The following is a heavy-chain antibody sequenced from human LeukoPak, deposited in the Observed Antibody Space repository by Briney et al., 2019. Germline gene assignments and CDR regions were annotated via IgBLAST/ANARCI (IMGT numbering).Heavy chain of an antibody. D-gene: IGHD3-9*01. CDR3: ASVLRYFEASDY. V-gene: IGHV3-21*01. J-gene: IGHJ4*02. Sequence: GGSLRLSCAASGFTVSSNYMSWVRQAPGKGLEWVSSISSSSSYIYYADSVKGRFTISRDNAKNSLYLQMNSLRAEDTAVYYCASVLRYFEASDYWGQGTLVTVSS. CDR2: ISSSSSYI. CDR1: GFTVSSNY.